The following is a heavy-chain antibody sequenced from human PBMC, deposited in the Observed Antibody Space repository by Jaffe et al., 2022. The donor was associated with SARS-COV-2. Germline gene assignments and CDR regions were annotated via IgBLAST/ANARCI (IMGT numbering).Heavy chain of an antibody. Sequence: QVQLQQSGPGLVKPSQTLSLTCAISGDSVSSNSAAWNWIRQSPSRGLEWLGRTYNRAQWYNDYAESVKGRITVNPDTSRNQFSLQLNSVTPDDTAVYYCAKQSRDSRAYGGIDCWGQGTLVTVSS. D-gene: IGHD3-16*01. V-gene: IGHV6-1*01. CDR1: GDSVSSNSAA. CDR3: AKQSRDSRAYGGIDC. CDR2: TYNRAQWYN. J-gene: IGHJ4*02.